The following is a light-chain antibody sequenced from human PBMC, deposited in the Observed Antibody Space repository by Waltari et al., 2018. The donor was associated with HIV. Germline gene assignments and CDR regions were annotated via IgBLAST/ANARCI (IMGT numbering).Light chain of an antibody. V-gene: IGLV2-23*02. CDR3: CSYAGGSTLV. CDR2: DVS. Sequence: QSALTQPASVSGSPGQSITISCSGTNNYNHVSWYHQYPGKAPKLLLYDVSKRPSGVSNRFAGSKSGKTASLTISGLQAEDDGDYHCCSYAGGSTLVFGGGTKLTVL. CDR1: NNYNH. J-gene: IGLJ2*01.